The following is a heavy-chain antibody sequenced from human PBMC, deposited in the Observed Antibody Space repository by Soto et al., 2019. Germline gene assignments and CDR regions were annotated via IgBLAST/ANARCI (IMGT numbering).Heavy chain of an antibody. CDR3: WKHEGYCSRTACSSVDH. CDR1: GFSLTNSW. V-gene: IGHV5-51*01. Sequence: GESLKISCRGSGFSLTNSWLALLRQMPGEDLEWMGSIYPGDSSTSYSPSFQGQVIISADKSINTAYLQWSSLKSSDTAMYYCWKHEGYCSRTACSSVDHWGQGTLVTVAS. D-gene: IGHD2-2*01. J-gene: IGHJ5*02. CDR2: IYPGDSST.